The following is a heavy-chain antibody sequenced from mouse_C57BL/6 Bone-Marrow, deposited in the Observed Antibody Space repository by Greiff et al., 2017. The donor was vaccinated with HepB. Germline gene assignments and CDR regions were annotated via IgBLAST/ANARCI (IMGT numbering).Heavy chain of an antibody. J-gene: IGHJ4*01. CDR1: GFTFSSYA. CDR3: ARGGYYGSSFAMDY. D-gene: IGHD1-1*01. Sequence: EVKVVESGGGLVKPGGSLKLSCAASGFTFSSYAMSWVRQTPEKRLEWVATISDGGSYTYYPDNVKGRITISRDNAKNNLYLQMSHLKSEDTAMYYCARGGYYGSSFAMDYWGQGTSVTVSS. CDR2: ISDGGSYT. V-gene: IGHV5-4*03.